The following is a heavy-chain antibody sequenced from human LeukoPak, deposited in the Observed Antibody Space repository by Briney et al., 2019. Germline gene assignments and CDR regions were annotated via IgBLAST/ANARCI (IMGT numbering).Heavy chain of an antibody. CDR2: LYSGGDI. D-gene: IGHD3-10*01. V-gene: IGHV3-53*01. CDR3: ARDRAPPTSWYFDL. CDR1: GFTVSTNY. Sequence: GGSLRLSCAVSGFTVSTNYMSWVRQAPGKGLEWVSILYSGGDIYYADSVKGRFTISRDNSRNTLYLQMNTLRVEDSAVYYCARDRAPPTSWYFDLWGRGTLVTVSS. J-gene: IGHJ2*01.